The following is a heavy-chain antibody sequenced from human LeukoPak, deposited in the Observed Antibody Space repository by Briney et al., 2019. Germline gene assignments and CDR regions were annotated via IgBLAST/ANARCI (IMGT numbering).Heavy chain of an antibody. CDR2: IYYSGST. D-gene: IGHD3-22*01. CDR1: GGSISSSSDY. CDR3: AGYYYDSSGYPFLDAFDI. Sequence: PSETLSLTCTVSGGSISSSSDYWGWIRQPPGKGLEWIGSIYYSGSTYYNPSLKSRVTISVDTSKNQFSLKLSSVTAADTAVYYCAGYYYDSSGYPFLDAFDIWGQGTMVTVSS. J-gene: IGHJ3*02. V-gene: IGHV4-39*01.